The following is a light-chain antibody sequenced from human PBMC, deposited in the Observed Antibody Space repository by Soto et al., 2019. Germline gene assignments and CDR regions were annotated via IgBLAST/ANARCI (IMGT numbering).Light chain of an antibody. J-gene: IGKJ1*01. Sequence: EIVLTQSRGTLSLSPGERATLSCRASQSVSNNYLAWYQQKPGQAPRLLIYGASNRATGIPDRFSGSGSGTDFTLTISRLEPEDFAVYYCQQYGSSGTFGQGIKVDIK. CDR2: GAS. CDR1: QSVSNNY. CDR3: QQYGSSGT. V-gene: IGKV3-20*01.